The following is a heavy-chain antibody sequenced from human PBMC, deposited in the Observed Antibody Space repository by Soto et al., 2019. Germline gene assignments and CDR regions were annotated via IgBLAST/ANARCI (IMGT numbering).Heavy chain of an antibody. CDR3: ARVGYDYVWGSTRVPYGMDV. D-gene: IGHD3-16*01. Sequence: ASVKVSCKASGYAFTGYYMHWVRQAPGQGLEWMGWINPNSGGTNYAQKFQGWVTMTRDTSISTAYMELSRLRSDDTAVYYCARVGYDYVWGSTRVPYGMDVWGQGTTVTVSS. J-gene: IGHJ6*02. CDR2: INPNSGGT. V-gene: IGHV1-2*04. CDR1: GYAFTGYY.